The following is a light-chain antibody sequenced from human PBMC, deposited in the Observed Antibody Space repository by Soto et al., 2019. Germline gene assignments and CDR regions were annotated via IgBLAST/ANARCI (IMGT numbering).Light chain of an antibody. CDR2: GAS. Sequence: EIMLTQSPGTLSLSPGERATLSGRASQSVSSSYLAWYQQKPGPAPRLLIYGASSRATGIPDRFSGSGSGTDFTLTISRLEPEDFAVYYCQQYGSSPPIPFCGGNKVAIK. CDR1: QSVSSSY. V-gene: IGKV3-20*01. CDR3: QQYGSSPPIP. J-gene: IGKJ4*01.